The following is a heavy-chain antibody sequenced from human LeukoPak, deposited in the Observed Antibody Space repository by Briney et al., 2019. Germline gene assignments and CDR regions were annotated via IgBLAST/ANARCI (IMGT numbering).Heavy chain of an antibody. J-gene: IGHJ4*02. CDR2: IDSSGSYT. V-gene: IGHV3-23*01. CDR3: AKISTVTENFHH. CDR1: GFALGNYA. D-gene: IGHD4-17*01. Sequence: GSLRLSCAASGFALGNYAMGWVRQAPGKGLEWGSSIDSSGSYTPSADSVKGRFTISRDNSENTVYLQMNSLRAEDTAVYSCAKISTVTENFHHWGQGTLVTVSS.